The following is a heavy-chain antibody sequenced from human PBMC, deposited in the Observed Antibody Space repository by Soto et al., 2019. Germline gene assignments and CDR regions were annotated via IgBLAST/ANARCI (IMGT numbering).Heavy chain of an antibody. D-gene: IGHD3-10*01. J-gene: IGHJ2*01. CDR2: IVPLLGTA. Sequence: QVQLVQSGAEVKKPGSSVKVSCKASGDIFSSYPFSWVRQAPGQGLEWMGGIVPLLGTADYAQKFQDRVTITADDSTSTVYMELSSLRSDDTDVYYCARDRGSQNWYFGVWGRGTLVSVSS. V-gene: IGHV1-69*01. CDR1: GDIFSSYP. CDR3: ARDRGSQNWYFGV.